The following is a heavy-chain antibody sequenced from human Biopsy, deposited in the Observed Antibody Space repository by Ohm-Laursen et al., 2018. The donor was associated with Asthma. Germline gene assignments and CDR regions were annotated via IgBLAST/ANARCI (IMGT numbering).Heavy chain of an antibody. J-gene: IGHJ4*02. CDR2: MYHSGSP. D-gene: IGHD3-22*01. CDR1: GGSITSSSYY. V-gene: IGHV4-39*01. Sequence: TLSLTCTVSGGSITSSSYYWGWIRQSPGKGMEWIGSMYHSGSPYYHPSLKSRATISVDTSKNQLSLKMSSVTAADTAVYFCVRHQYSSSWSTFDYWGQGALVTVSS. CDR3: VRHQYSSSWSTFDY.